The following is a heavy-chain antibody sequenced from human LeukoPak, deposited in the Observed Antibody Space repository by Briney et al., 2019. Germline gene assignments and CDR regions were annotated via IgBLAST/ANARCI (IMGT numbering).Heavy chain of an antibody. J-gene: IGHJ4*02. V-gene: IGHV4-59*12. CDR3: ARDPAYSSSDY. D-gene: IGHD6-6*01. CDR1: GGSISSYY. Sequence: SETLSLTCTVSGGSISSYYWSWIRQPPGKGLEWIGYIYYSGSTNYNPSLKSRVTIPVDTSKNQFSLRLNSVTAADTAVYFCARDPAYSSSDYWGQGTLVTVSS. CDR2: IYYSGST.